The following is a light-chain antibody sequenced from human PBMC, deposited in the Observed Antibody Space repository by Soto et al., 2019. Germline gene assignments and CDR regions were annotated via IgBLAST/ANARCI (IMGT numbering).Light chain of an antibody. CDR2: GAS. CDR3: QQYDNWPIT. V-gene: IGKV3-15*01. J-gene: IGKJ5*01. CDR1: QSVSSN. Sequence: ETVMTQSPATLSVSPGERATLSCRASQSVSSNLAWYQQKPGQAPRLFIYGASTRATAIPPRFSGSGSGTEFTLTISSLQSEDFAVYYCQQYDNWPITFGQGTQLEIK.